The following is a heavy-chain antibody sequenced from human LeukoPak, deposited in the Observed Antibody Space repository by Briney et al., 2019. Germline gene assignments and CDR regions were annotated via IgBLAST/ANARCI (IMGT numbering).Heavy chain of an antibody. CDR2: ISTSGSIT. J-gene: IGHJ4*01. V-gene: IGHV3-48*03. D-gene: IGHD5-18*01. CDR3: ARVPKDGYSYGFYDF. Sequence: PGGSLRLSCAASGFTFSSYDMNWVRQAPGKGLECISYISTSGSITLYADSVKGRFTISRDNARNSLYMQMYSLRPEDTAVYYCARVPKDGYSYGFYDFWGHGILVTVAS. CDR1: GFTFSSYD.